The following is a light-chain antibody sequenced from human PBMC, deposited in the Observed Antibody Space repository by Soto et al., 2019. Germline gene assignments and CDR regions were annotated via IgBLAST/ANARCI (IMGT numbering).Light chain of an antibody. J-gene: IGLJ2*01. CDR2: NND. CDR1: SSNIGSNI. Sequence: QSVLTQPPSASGTPGQRVTISCSGSSSNIGSNIVNWYQHLPGTAPKLLIYNNDQRPSGVPDRFSGSKSGTSASLAISGLQSEDEADYYCAAFDDSLNGPVFGGGTKLTVL. CDR3: AAFDDSLNGPV. V-gene: IGLV1-44*01.